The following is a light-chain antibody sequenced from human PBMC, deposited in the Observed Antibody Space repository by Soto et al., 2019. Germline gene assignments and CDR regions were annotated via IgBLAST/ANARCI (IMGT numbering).Light chain of an antibody. Sequence: EIVLTQSPATLSLSPGERATLSCRASQSVSSYLAWYQQKPGQAPRLLIYDAPNRATAIPATFSGSGSGTDFTLTISSLEPEDFAVYYCPQRSNWPLTFGGGTKVEIK. CDR3: PQRSNWPLT. J-gene: IGKJ4*01. V-gene: IGKV3-11*01. CDR2: DAP. CDR1: QSVSSY.